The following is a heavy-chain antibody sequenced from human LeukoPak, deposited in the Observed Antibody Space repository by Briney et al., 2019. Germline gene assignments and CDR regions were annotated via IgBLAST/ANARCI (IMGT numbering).Heavy chain of an antibody. Sequence: GGSLRLSCAASGFTVSSNYMSWVRQAPGKGLEWVSSISSSSSYISYADSVKGRFTISRDNAKNTLYLQMNSLRAEDTAVYYCGREGYYSSLDYWGQGTLVTVSS. CDR3: GREGYYSSLDY. J-gene: IGHJ4*02. D-gene: IGHD3-22*01. CDR2: ISSSSSYI. V-gene: IGHV3-21*01. CDR1: GFTVSSNY.